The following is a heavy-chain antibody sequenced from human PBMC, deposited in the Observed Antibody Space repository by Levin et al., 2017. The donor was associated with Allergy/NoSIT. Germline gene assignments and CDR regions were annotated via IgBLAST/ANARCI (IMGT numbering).Heavy chain of an antibody. CDR3: ARVTAERRYFDWRGAFDI. CDR1: GFTFSSYS. J-gene: IGHJ3*02. Sequence: GESLKISCAASGFTFSSYSMNWVRQAPGKGLEWVSYISSSSSTIYYADSVKGRFTISRDNAKNSLYLQMNSLRAEDTAVYYCARVTAERRYFDWRGAFDIWGQGTMVTVSS. D-gene: IGHD3-9*01. V-gene: IGHV3-48*01. CDR2: ISSSSSTI.